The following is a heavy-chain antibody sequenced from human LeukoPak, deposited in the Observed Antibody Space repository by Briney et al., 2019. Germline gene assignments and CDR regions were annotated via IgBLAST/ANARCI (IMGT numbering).Heavy chain of an antibody. CDR3: AKYCTTIYCSYFDY. CDR1: GFTFRSYT. D-gene: IGHD2-8*01. J-gene: IGHJ4*02. V-gene: IGHV3-23*01. Sequence: PGGSLRLSCTASGFTFRSYTMNWARQAPGKGLEWVSAISGSGGDTYYADSVKGRFTISRDNSKSTLYLQMNSLRAEDTAVYYCAKYCTTIYCSYFDYWGQGSLVTVSS. CDR2: ISGSGGDT.